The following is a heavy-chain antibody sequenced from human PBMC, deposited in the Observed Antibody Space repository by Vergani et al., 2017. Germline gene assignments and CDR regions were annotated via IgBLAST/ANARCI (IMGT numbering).Heavy chain of an antibody. CDR3: ARGVIAAAGTRYFQH. D-gene: IGHD6-13*01. Sequence: EVQLLESGGGLVQPGGSLRLSCAASGFTFSSYAMSWVRQAPGKGLEWVSAISGSGGSTYYADSVKGRFTISRDNAKNSLYLQMNSLRAEDTAVYYCARGVIAAAGTRYFQHWGQGTLVTVSS. V-gene: IGHV3-23*01. J-gene: IGHJ1*01. CDR2: ISGSGGST. CDR1: GFTFSSYA.